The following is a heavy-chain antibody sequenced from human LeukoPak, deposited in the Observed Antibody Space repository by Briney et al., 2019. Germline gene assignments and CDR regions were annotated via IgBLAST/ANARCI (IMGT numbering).Heavy chain of an antibody. Sequence: GGSLRLSCAASGFTLSSYSMKWVRQAPGKGLEWVSAISGSGGSTYYADSVKGRFTVSRDNSKNTLYLQMNSLRAEDTAVYYCARDIYYDSSGYYSMTVDYWGQGTLVTVSS. V-gene: IGHV3-23*01. CDR3: ARDIYYDSSGYYSMTVDY. D-gene: IGHD3-22*01. J-gene: IGHJ4*02. CDR2: ISGSGGST. CDR1: GFTLSSYS.